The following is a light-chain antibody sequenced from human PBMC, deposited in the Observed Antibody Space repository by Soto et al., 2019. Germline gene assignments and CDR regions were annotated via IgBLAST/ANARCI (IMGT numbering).Light chain of an antibody. J-gene: IGKJ5*01. CDR3: QQLNSYPIT. CDR1: QGISRY. Sequence: DIQLTQSPSFLSASVGDGVTITCRASQGISRYLAWYQQKPGKAPNLLIYGAATLQSGVPSRFSGSGSGTEFTLTISSLQPEDFATYYCQQLNSYPITFGQGTRLEI. CDR2: GAA. V-gene: IGKV1-9*01.